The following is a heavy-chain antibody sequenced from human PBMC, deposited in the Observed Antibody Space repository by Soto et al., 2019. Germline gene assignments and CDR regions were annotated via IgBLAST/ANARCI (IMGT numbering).Heavy chain of an antibody. J-gene: IGHJ6*02. V-gene: IGHV4-59*01. D-gene: IGHD2-21*02. CDR1: DGSISSYD. Sequence: SETLSLTCPVSDGSISSYDVSWIRQAPGKGLEWIGYLYNSGSTVYNPSLKSRVTISVDTSKNQFSLKLNSVTAADTAVYYCARDLWGYCGTDCYPLDVWGQGTTVTVSS. CDR3: ARDLWGYCGTDCYPLDV. CDR2: LYNSGST.